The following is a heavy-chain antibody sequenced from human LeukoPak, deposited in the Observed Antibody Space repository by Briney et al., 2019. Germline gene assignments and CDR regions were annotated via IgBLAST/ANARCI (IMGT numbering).Heavy chain of an antibody. CDR3: ARRGPPYYYYGMDV. Sequence: ASVKVSCKASGYTFTSYDINWVRQATGQGLEWMGWMNPNSGNTGYARKFQGRVTMTRNTSISTAYMELSSLRSEDTAVYYCARRGPPYYYYGMDVWGQGTTVTVSS. CDR2: MNPNSGNT. J-gene: IGHJ6*02. CDR1: GYTFTSYD. V-gene: IGHV1-8*01.